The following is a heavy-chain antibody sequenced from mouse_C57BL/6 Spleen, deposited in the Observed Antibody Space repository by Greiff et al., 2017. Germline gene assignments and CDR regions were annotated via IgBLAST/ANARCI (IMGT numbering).Heavy chain of an antibody. CDR3: ARSSFTTVVGDWFAY. V-gene: IGHV1-20*01. D-gene: IGHD1-1*01. CDR1: GYSFTGYF. Sequence: VQLQQSGPELVKPGDSVKISCKASGYSFTGYFMNWVMQSHGKSLEWIGRINPYNGDTFYNQKFKGKATLTVDKSSSTAHMELRSLTSEDSAVYYGARSSFTTVVGDWFAYWGQGTLVTVSA. CDR2: INPYNGDT. J-gene: IGHJ3*01.